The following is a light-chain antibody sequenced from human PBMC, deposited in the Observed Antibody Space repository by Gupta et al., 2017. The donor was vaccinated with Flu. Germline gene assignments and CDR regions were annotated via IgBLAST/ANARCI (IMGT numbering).Light chain of an antibody. CDR2: KAS. CDR1: QDIDIW. CDR3: QEDNTFSRT. J-gene: IGKJ4*01. Sequence: QMTQSPSTLSASIGDTVTVTCRTSQDIDIWLAWYQQKPGRAPKLLIYKASTLQNGVPSNFRGSGSGTEFTLTIDSLQPDDFGSYYCQEDNTFSRTFGRGTKVEVK. V-gene: IGKV1-5*03.